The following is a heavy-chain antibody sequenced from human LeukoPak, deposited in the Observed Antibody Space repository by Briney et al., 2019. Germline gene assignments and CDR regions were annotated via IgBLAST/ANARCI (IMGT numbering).Heavy chain of an antibody. CDR2: INPNSGGT. CDR3: ASNYDFWSGYQSRPYYYGMDV. Sequence: ASVKVSCKASGYTFTGYYMHWVRQAPGQGLEWMGWINPNSGGTNYAQKFQGRVTMTRDTPISTAYMELSRLRSDDTAVYYCASNYDFWSGYQSRPYYYGMDVWGQGTTVTVSS. J-gene: IGHJ6*02. D-gene: IGHD3-3*01. V-gene: IGHV1-2*02. CDR1: GYTFTGYY.